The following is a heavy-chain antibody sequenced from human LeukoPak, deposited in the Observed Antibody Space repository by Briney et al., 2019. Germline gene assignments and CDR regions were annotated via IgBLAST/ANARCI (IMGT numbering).Heavy chain of an antibody. CDR2: IHTSGSI. V-gene: IGHV4-4*07. Sequence: SETLSLTCTVSGDSITSYYWSWIRQPAGKGLEWIGRIHTSGSINYNPSLKSRVTMSVDTSKNQFSLKLSSVTAADTAVYYCARDLRITIFGVVIIHHAFDIWGQGTMVTVSS. J-gene: IGHJ3*02. D-gene: IGHD3-3*01. CDR3: ARDLRITIFGVVIIHHAFDI. CDR1: GDSITSYY.